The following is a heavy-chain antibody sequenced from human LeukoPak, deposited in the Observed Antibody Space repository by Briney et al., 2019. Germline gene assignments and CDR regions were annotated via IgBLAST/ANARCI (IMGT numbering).Heavy chain of an antibody. V-gene: IGHV3-48*03. Sequence: GGSLRLSCAASGFTFSSYEMNWVRQAPGKGLEWVSYISSSGSTIYYVDSVKGRFTISRDNAKNSLYLQMNSLRAEDTAVYYCARHSGGLRFDWLRNGGAFDIWGQGTMVTVSS. CDR3: ARHSGGLRFDWLRNGGAFDI. J-gene: IGHJ3*02. CDR1: GFTFSSYE. D-gene: IGHD3-9*01. CDR2: ISSSGSTI.